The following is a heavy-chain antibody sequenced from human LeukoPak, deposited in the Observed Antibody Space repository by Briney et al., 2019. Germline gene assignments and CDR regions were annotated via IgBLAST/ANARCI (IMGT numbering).Heavy chain of an antibody. Sequence: ASVKVSCKASGYPFNAYFIHWVRQAPGQGLEWMGWINPNSGGTKYAQKFQGWVTVTRDTSINTAYMELSRLKSDDTAVYYCAKGALHAGSYYDPWGQGTLVTVSA. J-gene: IGHJ5*02. V-gene: IGHV1-2*04. CDR2: INPNSGGT. CDR3: AKGALHAGSYYDP. D-gene: IGHD1-26*01. CDR1: GYPFNAYF.